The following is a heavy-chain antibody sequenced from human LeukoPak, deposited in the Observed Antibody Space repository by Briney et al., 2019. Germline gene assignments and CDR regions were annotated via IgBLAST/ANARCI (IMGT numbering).Heavy chain of an antibody. CDR2: NYSGGST. D-gene: IGHD5-12*01. Sequence: SGTLSLTCTVSGGSISSSSYYWVCIRQSPGQGLEWLGDNYSGGSTYYTPSLKSRVTISVDTSKNQFSLKLSSVTAEDTAIYFCARHSRSGSGGYENAFDIGGQGTMVSVSS. CDR3: ARHSRSGSGGYENAFDI. V-gene: IGHV4-39*01. J-gene: IGHJ3*02. CDR1: GGSISSSSYY.